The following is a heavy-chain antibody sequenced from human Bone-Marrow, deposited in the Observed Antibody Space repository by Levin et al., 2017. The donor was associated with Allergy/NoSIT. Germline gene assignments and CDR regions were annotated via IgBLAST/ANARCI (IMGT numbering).Heavy chain of an antibody. D-gene: IGHD2-2*01. Sequence: QRGESLKISCAASGFTFSSYDMHWVRQATGRGLEWVSAIGTAADPYYSGSVKGRFTVSRDNAKNSFYLQMNSLRAGDTAVYYCARVALPRYCTSTSCSDSGYYFDYWGQGTLVTVSS. CDR3: ARVALPRYCTSTSCSDSGYYFDY. CDR1: GFTFSSYD. J-gene: IGHJ4*02. CDR2: IGTAADP. V-gene: IGHV3-13*04.